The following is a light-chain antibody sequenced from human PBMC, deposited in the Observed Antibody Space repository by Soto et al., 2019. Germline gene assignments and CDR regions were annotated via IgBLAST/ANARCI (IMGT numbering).Light chain of an antibody. V-gene: IGKV3-15*01. CDR1: QSVFAN. CDR2: ATS. J-gene: IGKJ2*01. CDR3: QQYNNWPYT. Sequence: EIVMTQSPATLSVSPGERVTLSCMASQSVFANLAWHQQKPGQAPRLLIYATSTRATGVPSRFSGSGSGTEFTLTISSLQSEDFGVYYCQQYNNWPYTFGQGTKLEIK.